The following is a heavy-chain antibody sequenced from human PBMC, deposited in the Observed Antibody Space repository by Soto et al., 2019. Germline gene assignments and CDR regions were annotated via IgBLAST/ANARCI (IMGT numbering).Heavy chain of an antibody. D-gene: IGHD1-26*01. CDR3: ARDLAKGGGSAGFDY. J-gene: IGHJ4*02. CDR1: GYTFTGYY. V-gene: IGHV1-2*02. Sequence: GASVKVSCKASGYTFTGYYMPWVRQAPGQGFEWMGWINPKSGGTKYPQKFQGRVTMTRDTSLSTVYMTLTRLTSDDTAVYYCARDLAKGGGSAGFDYWGQGTLVTVSS. CDR2: INPKSGGT.